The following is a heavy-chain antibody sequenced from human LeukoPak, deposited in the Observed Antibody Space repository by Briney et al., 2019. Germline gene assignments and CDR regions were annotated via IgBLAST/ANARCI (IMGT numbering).Heavy chain of an antibody. V-gene: IGHV3-7*01. CDR1: GFTFSSYW. J-gene: IGHJ3*02. CDR2: IKQDGSEK. D-gene: IGHD2-15*01. Sequence: PGGSLRPSCAASGFTFSSYWMSWVRQAPGKGLEWVANIKQDGSEKYYVDSVKGRSTISRDNAKNSLYLQMNSLRAEDTAVYYCARDCSGGSCYFDAFDIWGQGTMVTVSS. CDR3: ARDCSGGSCYFDAFDI.